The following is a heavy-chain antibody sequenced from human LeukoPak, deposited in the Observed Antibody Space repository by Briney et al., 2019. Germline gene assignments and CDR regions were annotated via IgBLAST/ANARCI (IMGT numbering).Heavy chain of an antibody. CDR3: ARRSKTGIDGY. J-gene: IGHJ4*02. V-gene: IGHV1-18*01. CDR1: GYTFTSYG. Sequence: ASVKVSCKASGYTFTSYGISWVRQAPGQGLEWMGRISGYNGNTNYAQKLQGRITMTTDTSTSTAYMELRSLRSDDTAVYYCARRSKTGIDGYWGQGTLVTVSS. D-gene: IGHD1-1*01. CDR2: ISGYNGNT.